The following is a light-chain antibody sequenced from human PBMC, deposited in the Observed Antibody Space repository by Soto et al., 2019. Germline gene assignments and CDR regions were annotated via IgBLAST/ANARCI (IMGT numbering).Light chain of an antibody. V-gene: IGLV2-14*01. Sequence: QSALTQPPSVSGSPGQSITISCTGTSSDVGGYGYVSWYQQHPGKAPKLIIYDVSNRPSGVSNRFSGSKSGNTAALTISGLQAEDEADYYCSSYAITGPAVFGGGTKLTVL. CDR1: SSDVGGYGY. CDR2: DVS. J-gene: IGLJ2*01. CDR3: SSYAITGPAV.